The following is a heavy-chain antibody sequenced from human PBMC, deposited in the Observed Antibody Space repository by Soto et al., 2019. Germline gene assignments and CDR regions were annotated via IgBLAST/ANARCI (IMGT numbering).Heavy chain of an antibody. CDR2: INAGNGNT. J-gene: IGHJ4*02. D-gene: IGHD7-27*01. Sequence: QVHLVQSATEVKRPGASVKVSCQTSGFTFTSHAIQWVRQAPGQRPEGLGWINAGNGNTKYSRRFQRRITITRDTAASTAYIELDSLTSEDTALFYCARAPINPKWGVTMFDYWGQGTLVTVSS. CDR1: GFTFTSHA. V-gene: IGHV1-3*01. CDR3: ARAPINPKWGVTMFDY.